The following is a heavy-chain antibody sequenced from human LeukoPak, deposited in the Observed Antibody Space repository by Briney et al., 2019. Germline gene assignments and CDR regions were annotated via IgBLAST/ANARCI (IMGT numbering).Heavy chain of an antibody. V-gene: IGHV1-18*01. J-gene: IGHJ6*03. Sequence: ASVKVSCKASGYTFTSYGISWVRQAPGQGLEWMGWISAYNGNTNYAQKLQGRVTMTRDTSTSTVYMELSSLRSEDTAVYYCARDALGVVIIQYYYYMDVWGKGTTVTVSS. CDR2: ISAYNGNT. CDR1: GYTFTSYG. D-gene: IGHD3-3*01. CDR3: ARDALGVVIIQYYYYMDV.